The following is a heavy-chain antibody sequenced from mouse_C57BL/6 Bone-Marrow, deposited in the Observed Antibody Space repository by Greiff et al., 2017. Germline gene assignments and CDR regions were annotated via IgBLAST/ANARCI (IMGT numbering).Heavy chain of an antibody. CDR2: IDPENGDT. V-gene: IGHV14-4*01. CDR1: GFNIKDDY. J-gene: IGHJ1*03. Sequence: EVKLMESGAELVRPGASVKLSCTASGFNIKDDYMHWVKQRPEQGLEWIGWIDPENGDTEYASKFQGKATITAAKSSNTAYLQLSILTSEDTAVYYCTTVEWLRRGYFDVWGTGTTVTVSS. D-gene: IGHD2-2*01. CDR3: TTVEWLRRGYFDV.